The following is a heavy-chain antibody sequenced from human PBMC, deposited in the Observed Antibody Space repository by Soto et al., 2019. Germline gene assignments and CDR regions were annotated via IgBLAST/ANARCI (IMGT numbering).Heavy chain of an antibody. CDR3: ARGRVTSWIYYFDY. D-gene: IGHD4-4*01. CDR2: IGTAGDT. CDR1: GFTFSSYD. Sequence: GGSLRLSCAASGFTFSSYDMHWVRQAPGKGLEWVSAIGTAGDTYYPGSVKGRFTISREKTKNSLYLQMNILRAGDTAVYYCARGRVTSWIYYFDYWGQGTLVTVSS. J-gene: IGHJ4*01. V-gene: IGHV3-13*01.